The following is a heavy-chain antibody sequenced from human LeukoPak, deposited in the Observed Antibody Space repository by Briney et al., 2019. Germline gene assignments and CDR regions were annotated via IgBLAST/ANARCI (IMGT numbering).Heavy chain of an antibody. J-gene: IGHJ6*02. D-gene: IGHD3-3*01. V-gene: IGHV3-74*01. CDR2: INSDGSST. Sequence: GGSLRLSCAAPGFTFSSYWMHWVRQAPGKGLVWVSRINSDGSSTSYADSVKGRFTISRDNAKNTLYLQMNSLRAEDTAVYYCARDPSQPYYDFWSGYYPYYYYGMDVWGQGTTVTVSS. CDR1: GFTFSSYW. CDR3: ARDPSQPYYDFWSGYYPYYYYGMDV.